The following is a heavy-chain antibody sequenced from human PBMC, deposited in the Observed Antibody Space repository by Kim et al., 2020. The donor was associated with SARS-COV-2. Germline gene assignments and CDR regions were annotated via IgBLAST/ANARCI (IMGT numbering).Heavy chain of an antibody. Sequence: SETRSFTCTVSDYSISSGYYWGWIRQPPGKGLEWIGSIYHSGNTYYDPSLRSRVTISVDTSTNHFSLKLSSVTAAHTAVYYCASSYISSWYNWFDPCGQG. CDR1: DYSISSGYY. J-gene: IGHJ5*02. V-gene: IGHV4-38-2*02. D-gene: IGHD6-13*01. CDR3: ASSYISSWYNWFDP. CDR2: IYHSGNT.